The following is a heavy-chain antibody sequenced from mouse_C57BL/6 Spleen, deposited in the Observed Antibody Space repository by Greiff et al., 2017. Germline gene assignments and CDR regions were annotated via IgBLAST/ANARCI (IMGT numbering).Heavy chain of an antibody. CDR3: SSSWYSSSYVAMDY. CDR2: INPSSGYN. CDR1: GYTFTSYW. Sequence: QVQLQQSGAELAKPGASVKLSCKASGYTFTSYWMHWVKQRPGKGLEWIGYINPSSGYNKYNQKFKDKVTLTAEKSSSTAYMQLISLTYAVSSVYYCSSSWYSSSYVAMDYWGQGTSVTVSS. J-gene: IGHJ4*01. V-gene: IGHV1-7*01. D-gene: IGHD1-1*01.